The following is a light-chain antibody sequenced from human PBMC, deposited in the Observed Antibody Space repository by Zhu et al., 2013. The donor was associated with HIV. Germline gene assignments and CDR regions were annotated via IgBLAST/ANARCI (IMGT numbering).Light chain of an antibody. CDR2: DAS. J-gene: IGKJ2*04. CDR1: QSVSSY. CDR3: QQRSNWPPGCS. Sequence: EIVLTQSPATLSLSPGERATLSCRASQSVSSYLAWYQQKPGQAPRLLIYDASNRAPGIPARFSGSGSGTDFTLTISSLEPEDFVVYYCQQRSNWPPGCSFGQGTKLEIK. V-gene: IGKV3-11*01.